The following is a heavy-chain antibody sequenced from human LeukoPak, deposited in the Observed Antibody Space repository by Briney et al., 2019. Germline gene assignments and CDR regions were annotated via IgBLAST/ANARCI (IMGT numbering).Heavy chain of an antibody. CDR1: GGSIRSSNW. Sequence: SETLSLTCAVSGGSIRSSNWWSWVRQPPGKGLEWIGEIHHSGSTNYDPSLKSRVTMSVDTSKNQFSLKLSSVTAADTAVYYCARDLGGHCSGGSCYQNWFDPWGQGTLVTVSS. J-gene: IGHJ5*02. CDR2: IHHSGST. CDR3: ARDLGGHCSGGSCYQNWFDP. V-gene: IGHV4-4*02. D-gene: IGHD2-15*01.